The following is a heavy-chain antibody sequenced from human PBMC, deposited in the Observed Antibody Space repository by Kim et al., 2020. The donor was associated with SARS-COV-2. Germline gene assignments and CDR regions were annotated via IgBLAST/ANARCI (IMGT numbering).Heavy chain of an antibody. Sequence: TTYYADSVNGRFTISRDNSKNTLYLQMNSLRPDDTAVYYCATSMAVTRFDSWGLGTLVTVSS. V-gene: IGHV3-66*01. CDR3: ATSMAVTRFDS. D-gene: IGHD4-17*01. CDR2: TT. J-gene: IGHJ4*01.